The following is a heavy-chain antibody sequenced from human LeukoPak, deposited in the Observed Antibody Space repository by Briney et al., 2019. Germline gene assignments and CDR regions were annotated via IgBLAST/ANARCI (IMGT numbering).Heavy chain of an antibody. Sequence: SVKVSFKASGGTFSSYAISWVRQAPGQGLEWMGGIIPIFGTANYAQKFQGRVTITTDESTSTAYMELSSLRSEDTAVYYCAETYYYDSSGYYIWGQGTLVTVSS. D-gene: IGHD3-22*01. CDR1: GGTFSSYA. CDR3: AETYYYDSSGYYI. CDR2: IIPIFGTA. V-gene: IGHV1-69*05. J-gene: IGHJ4*02.